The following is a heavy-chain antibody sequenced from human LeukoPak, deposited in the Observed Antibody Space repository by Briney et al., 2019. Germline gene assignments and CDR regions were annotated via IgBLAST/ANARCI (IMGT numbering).Heavy chain of an antibody. D-gene: IGHD6-6*01. CDR3: ARPYSSSSYYYGMDV. V-gene: IGHV1-69*13. Sequence: SVKVSCKASGGTFSSYAISWVRQAPGQGLEWMGGIIPIFGTPNYAQKFQGRVTITADESTSTAYKELSSLRSEDTAVYYCARPYSSSSYYYGMDVWGQGTTVTVSS. J-gene: IGHJ6*02. CDR2: IIPIFGTP. CDR1: GGTFSSYA.